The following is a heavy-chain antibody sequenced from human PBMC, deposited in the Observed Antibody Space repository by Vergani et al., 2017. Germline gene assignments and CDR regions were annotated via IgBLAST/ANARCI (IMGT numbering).Heavy chain of an antibody. V-gene: IGHV2-70*04. CDR2: IDWDDDK. CDR1: GFSLSTSGMR. Sequence: QVTLKESGPALVKPTQTLTLTCTFSGFSLSTSGMRVSWIRQPPGKAQEWLARIDWDDDKFYSTSLKTRLTISKDTSKNQVVLTMTNMDPVDTATYYCARTPTGYSSSWYDWIFDYWGQGTLVTVSS. D-gene: IGHD6-13*01. CDR3: ARTPTGYSSSWYDWIFDY. J-gene: IGHJ4*02.